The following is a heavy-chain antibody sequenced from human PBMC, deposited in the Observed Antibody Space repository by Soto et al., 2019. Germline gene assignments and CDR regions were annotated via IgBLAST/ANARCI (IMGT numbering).Heavy chain of an antibody. CDR3: ARGSAKYSSSEASFDY. D-gene: IGHD6-6*01. Sequence: GASVKVSCKASGGTFSSYAISWVRQAPGQGLEWMGGIIPIFGTANYAQKFQGRVTITADESTSTAYMELSSLRSEDTAVYYCARGSAKYSSSEASFDYWGQGTLVTVSS. CDR2: IIPIFGTA. CDR1: GGTFSSYA. V-gene: IGHV1-69*13. J-gene: IGHJ4*02.